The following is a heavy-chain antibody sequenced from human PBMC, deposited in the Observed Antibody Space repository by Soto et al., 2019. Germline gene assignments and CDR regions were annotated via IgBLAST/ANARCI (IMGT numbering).Heavy chain of an antibody. V-gene: IGHV3-23*01. D-gene: IGHD2-2*01. Sequence: GGSLRLSCGVSGFPFRTYAMTWVRQSPGKGLEWVSCISGAGTATNYADSVKGRFTISRDNSKNTLYLQMTSLRAEDTGVYYCAKGSAGLRTSWPDDWGQGSQVTVYS. CDR2: ISGAGTAT. J-gene: IGHJ4*02. CDR3: AKGSAGLRTSWPDD. CDR1: GFPFRTYA.